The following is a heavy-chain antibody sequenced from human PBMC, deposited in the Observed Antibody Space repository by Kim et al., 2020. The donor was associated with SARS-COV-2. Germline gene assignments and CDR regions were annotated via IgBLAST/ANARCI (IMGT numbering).Heavy chain of an antibody. CDR2: ISYDGSNK. CDR1: GFTFSSYA. Sequence: GGSLRLSCAASGFTFSSYAMHWVRQAPGKGLEWVAVISYDGSNKYYADSVKGRFTISRDNSKNTLYLQMNSLRAEDTAVYYCARDLPGVLLEGHNGRGGLFFPRFDYWGQGTLVTVSS. J-gene: IGHJ4*02. CDR3: ARDLPGVLLEGHNGRGGLFFPRFDY. V-gene: IGHV3-30*04. D-gene: IGHD1-1*01.